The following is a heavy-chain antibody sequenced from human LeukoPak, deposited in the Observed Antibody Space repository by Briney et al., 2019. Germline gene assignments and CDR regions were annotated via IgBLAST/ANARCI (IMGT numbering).Heavy chain of an antibody. Sequence: SVKVSCKASGGTFSSYAISWVRQAPGQGLEWMGGIIPIFGTANYAQKFQGRVTITTDESTSTAYMELSSLRSEDTAVYYCARGGTVLRYFDWFDYWGQGTLVTVSS. CDR2: IIPIFGTA. J-gene: IGHJ4*02. V-gene: IGHV1-69*05. CDR1: GGTFSSYA. D-gene: IGHD3-9*01. CDR3: ARGGTVLRYFDWFDY.